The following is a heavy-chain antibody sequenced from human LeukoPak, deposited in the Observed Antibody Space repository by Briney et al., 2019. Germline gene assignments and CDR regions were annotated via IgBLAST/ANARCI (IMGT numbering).Heavy chain of an antibody. CDR1: GFTFSSYS. D-gene: IGHD6-13*01. CDR2: ISSSSSYI. V-gene: IGHV3-21*01. CDR3: ARRFSRSRRSWFDY. Sequence: GGSLRLSCAASGFTFSSYSMNWVRQAPGKGLEWVSSISSSSSYIYYADSVKGRFTISRDNAKNSLYLQMNSLRAEDTAVYYCARRFSRSRRSWFDYWGQGTLVTVSS. J-gene: IGHJ5*01.